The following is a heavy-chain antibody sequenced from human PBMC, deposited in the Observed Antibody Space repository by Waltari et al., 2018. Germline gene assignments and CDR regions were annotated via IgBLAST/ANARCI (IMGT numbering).Heavy chain of an antibody. CDR3: ARLPVGTVTTGVDY. J-gene: IGHJ4*02. CDR2: INHSGST. V-gene: IGHV4-34*01. Sequence: QVQLQQWGTGLLKPSETLSLTCAVYGGSFSGYYWSWIRQPPGKGLEWIGEINHSGSTNYNPSLKSRVTISVDTSKNQFSLKLSSVTAADTAVYYCARLPVGTVTTGVDYWGQGTLVTVSS. CDR1: GGSFSGYY. D-gene: IGHD4-17*01.